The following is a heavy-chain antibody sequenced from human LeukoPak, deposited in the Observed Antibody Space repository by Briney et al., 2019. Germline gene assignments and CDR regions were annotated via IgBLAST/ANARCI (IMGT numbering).Heavy chain of an antibody. CDR1: GXSVRSHY. J-gene: IGHJ2*01. CDR3: ARVNSGQLLYWFFDL. CDR2: IHYSGTA. D-gene: IGHD3-10*01. Sequence: SETLSLTCTVSGXSVRSHYGSWIRQPPGKGLEWIGYIHYSGTAYHNPSLKSRVTMSVDTSKTQVSLNVTSVTAADTAVYYCARVNSGQLLYWFFDLWGRGTPVTVSS. V-gene: IGHV4-59*02.